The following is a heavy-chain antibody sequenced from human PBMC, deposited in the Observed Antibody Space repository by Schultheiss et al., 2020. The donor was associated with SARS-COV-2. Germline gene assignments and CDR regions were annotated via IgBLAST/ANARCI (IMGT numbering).Heavy chain of an antibody. J-gene: IGHJ6*02. CDR2: INPNSGGT. V-gene: IGHV1-2*06. Sequence: ASVKVSCKASGYTFTGYYMHWVRQAPGQGLEWMGRINPNSGGTNYAQKFQGRVTMTRDTSISTAYMELSRLRSDDTAVYYCARADRDYYYYGKDVWGQGTTVTVSS. D-gene: IGHD1-14*01. CDR3: ARADRDYYYYGKDV. CDR1: GYTFTGYY.